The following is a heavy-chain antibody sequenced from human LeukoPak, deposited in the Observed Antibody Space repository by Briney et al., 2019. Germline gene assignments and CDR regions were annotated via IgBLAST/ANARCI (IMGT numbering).Heavy chain of an antibody. CDR2: IQPSGKNI. V-gene: IGHV3-21*01. CDR3: AREIGGLGYDH. J-gene: IGHJ4*02. CDR1: EFTFSIYS. Sequence: PGESLRLSCVASEFTFSIYSMNWVRQAPGKGLEWVSSIQPSGKNIYHAASLKGRFTISRDNTKNSLHLQMNSLRAEDTAVCYCAREIGGLGYDHWGQGVLVTVSS. D-gene: IGHD2/OR15-2a*01.